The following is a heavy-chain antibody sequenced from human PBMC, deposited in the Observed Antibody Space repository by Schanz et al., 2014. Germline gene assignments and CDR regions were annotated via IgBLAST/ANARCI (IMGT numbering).Heavy chain of an antibody. J-gene: IGHJ4*02. CDR3: VREVGAAAGLAWGLDY. Sequence: EVQLVESGGGLVQPGGSLRLSCATSGFTFSTYAMSWVRQAPGKGLEWVSSISSSSSYIYYADSVKGRFTISRDNAKSSLFLQMNSLRAEDTAVYYCVREVGAAAGLAWGLDYWGRGTLVTVSS. CDR1: GFTFSTYA. CDR2: ISSSSSYI. D-gene: IGHD6-13*01. V-gene: IGHV3-21*06.